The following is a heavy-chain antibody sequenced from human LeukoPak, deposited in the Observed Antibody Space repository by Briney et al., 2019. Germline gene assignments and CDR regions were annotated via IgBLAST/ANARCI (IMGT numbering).Heavy chain of an antibody. Sequence: ESGPTLVNPTQTLALTCTFSGFSLTDNRVAVGWIRQPPGKALEGLALIYWNDVKRYSPSLKSRLTLTKDTSRNQVVLTMTNVVPVDTATYYCARNPPGYNECAFDSWGQGTLVTVSS. D-gene: IGHD5-24*01. J-gene: IGHJ4*02. CDR1: GFSLTDNRVA. V-gene: IGHV2-5*01. CDR2: IYWNDVK. CDR3: ARNPPGYNECAFDS.